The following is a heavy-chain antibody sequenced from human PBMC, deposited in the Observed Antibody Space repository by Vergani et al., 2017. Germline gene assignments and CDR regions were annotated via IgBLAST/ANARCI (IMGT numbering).Heavy chain of an antibody. Sequence: EVQLVESGGGLVQPGRSLRLSCAASGFTFDDYAMHWVRQAPGKGLEWVSGISWNSGSIGYADSVKGRFTISRDNAKNSLYLQMNSLRAEDTAVYYCAKDGMVLGNYDPYFDYWGQGTLVTVSS. J-gene: IGHJ4*02. D-gene: IGHD3-3*01. CDR2: ISWNSGSI. CDR3: AKDGMVLGNYDPYFDY. CDR1: GFTFDDYA. V-gene: IGHV3-9*01.